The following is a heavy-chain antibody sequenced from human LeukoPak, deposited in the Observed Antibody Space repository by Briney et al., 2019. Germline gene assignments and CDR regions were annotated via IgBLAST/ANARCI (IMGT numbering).Heavy chain of an antibody. J-gene: IGHJ5*02. CDR2: IYPGDSDT. CDR1: GYSFTSYW. Sequence: GESLKISCKGSGYSFTSYWIGWVRQMPGKGLEWMGIIYPGDSDTRYSPSFQGQVTISAGKSISTAYLQWSSLKASDTAMYYCARRKVPAAIGGLRGWFDPWGQGTLVTVSS. D-gene: IGHD2-2*02. CDR3: ARRKVPAAIGGLRGWFDP. V-gene: IGHV5-51*01.